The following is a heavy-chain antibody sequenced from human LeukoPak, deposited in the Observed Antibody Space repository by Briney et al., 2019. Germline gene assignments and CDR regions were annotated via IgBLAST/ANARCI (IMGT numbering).Heavy chain of an antibody. J-gene: IGHJ4*02. CDR2: INHSGST. D-gene: IGHD3-22*01. V-gene: IGHV4-34*01. CDR3: ARLRYYYDSSGYGLDY. CDR1: GGSFSGYY. Sequence: SETLSLTCAVYGGSFSGYYWSWIRQPPGKGLEWIGEINHSGSTNYNPSLKSRVTISVDTSKNQFSLKLSSVTAADTAVYYCARLRYYYDSSGYGLDYWGQGTLVTVSS.